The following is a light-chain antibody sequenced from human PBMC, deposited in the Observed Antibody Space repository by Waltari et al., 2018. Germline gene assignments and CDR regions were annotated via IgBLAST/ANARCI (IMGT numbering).Light chain of an antibody. CDR3: QQYANSPFT. V-gene: IGKV3-20*01. CDR1: ENVRSNY. J-gene: IGKJ4*01. Sequence: TQFPGTLSLSPGERATLSCRASENVRSNYLAWYQQKPGQAPRLLMYAASSRATDAPDRFGGSGSGTVFALTISRLEPEDCAVYYCQQYANSPFTFGGGTRVEIK. CDR2: AAS.